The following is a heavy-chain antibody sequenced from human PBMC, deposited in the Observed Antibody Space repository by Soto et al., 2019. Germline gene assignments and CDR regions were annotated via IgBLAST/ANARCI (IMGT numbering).Heavy chain of an antibody. J-gene: IGHJ4*02. D-gene: IGHD6-13*01. CDR2: ISISGGRT. Sequence: GESLKISCAASGFTFNNYAMTWVRQAPGKGLEWVSSISISGGRTYYTDSVKGRFTISRNSSENTLYLQMTSLRVEDTALYYCARASAYSSSSFDYWGQGSLVTVSS. CDR1: GFTFNNYA. V-gene: IGHV3-23*01. CDR3: ARASAYSSSSFDY.